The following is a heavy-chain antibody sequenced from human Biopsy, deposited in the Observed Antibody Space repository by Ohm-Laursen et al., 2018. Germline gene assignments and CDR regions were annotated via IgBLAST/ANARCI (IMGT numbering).Heavy chain of an antibody. V-gene: IGHV3-23*01. Sequence: GSLRLSCSASGFILNNYGLSWVRPAPGKGLEWVSAIRGSGLTTFNTDSVKGRFTISRDNTKNTLSLQMNSLRAEDTAIYYCTCRFGDSPLWGQGTMVTVSS. J-gene: IGHJ3*01. CDR3: TCRFGDSPL. CDR1: GFILNNYG. D-gene: IGHD4-17*01. CDR2: IRGSGLTT.